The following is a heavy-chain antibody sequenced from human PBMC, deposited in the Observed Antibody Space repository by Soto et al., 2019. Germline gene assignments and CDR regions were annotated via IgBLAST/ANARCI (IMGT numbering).Heavy chain of an antibody. CDR2: IIPILGIA. Sequence: QVQLVQSGAEVKKPGSSVKVSCKASGGTFINYTISWVRQAPGQGLEWMGRIIPILGIANHAQKFQGRVTITADKSTSTAYMELSSLRSEATAVYYYANELRYFGWLFPNNWFDPWGQGTLVTVSS. CDR1: GGTFINYT. CDR3: ANELRYFGWLFPNNWFDP. J-gene: IGHJ5*02. D-gene: IGHD3-9*01. V-gene: IGHV1-69*02.